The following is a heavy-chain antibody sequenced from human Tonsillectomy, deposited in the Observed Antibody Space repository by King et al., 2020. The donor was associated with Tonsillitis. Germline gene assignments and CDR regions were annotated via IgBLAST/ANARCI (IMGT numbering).Heavy chain of an antibody. J-gene: IGHJ4*02. V-gene: IGHV2-5*02. CDR3: AHAGYYDSSVYYRLFDH. CDR2: IYWDDDK. Sequence: ITLKESGPTLVKPTQTLTLTCTFSGFSLSTSGVGVGWIRQPPGKALEWLALIYWDDDKRYRPSLKSRLTITKDTSKNQVVLTMTNMEPVDTATYYCAHAGYYDSSVYYRLFDHWGQGTPVTVSS. D-gene: IGHD3-22*01. CDR1: GFSLSTSGVG.